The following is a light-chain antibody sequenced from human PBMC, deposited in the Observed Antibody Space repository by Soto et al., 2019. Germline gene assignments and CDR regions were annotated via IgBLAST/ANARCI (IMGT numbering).Light chain of an antibody. CDR3: AAWDDTMSGHVV. CDR1: DSNIGSNT. CDR2: SNS. V-gene: IGLV1-44*01. J-gene: IGLJ2*01. Sequence: QSVLTQPPSASGTPGQRVSISCSGSDSNIGSNTVNWYQQLPRTAPKLLIYSNSQRPSGVPDRFSASKSGTSASLAISGHQSEDEADYYCAAWDDTMSGHVVFGGGTKLTVL.